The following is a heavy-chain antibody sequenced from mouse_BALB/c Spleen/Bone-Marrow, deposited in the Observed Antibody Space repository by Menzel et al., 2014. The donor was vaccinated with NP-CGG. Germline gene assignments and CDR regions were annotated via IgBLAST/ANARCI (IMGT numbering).Heavy chain of an antibody. D-gene: IGHD2-3*01. CDR3: TRGYYWGYFDV. CDR1: GFTFSNYW. Sequence: EVQGVESGGGLVQPGGSMKLSCVASGFTFSNYWMNWVRQSPEKGLEWVAEIRLKSNNYATHYAESVKGRFTISRDDPKSSVYLQMNNLRAEDTGIYYCTRGYYWGYFDVWGAGTTVTVSS. CDR2: IRLKSNNYAT. J-gene: IGHJ1*01. V-gene: IGHV6-6*02.